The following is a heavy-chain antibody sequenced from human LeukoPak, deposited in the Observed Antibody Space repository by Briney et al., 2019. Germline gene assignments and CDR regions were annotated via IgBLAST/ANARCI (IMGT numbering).Heavy chain of an antibody. D-gene: IGHD3-22*01. CDR1: GFTVSCDY. CDR2: IYSGGST. CDR3: ARRAGDYSHPYDY. J-gene: IGHJ4*02. V-gene: IGHV3-53*01. Sequence: GGSLRLSCAASGFTVSCDYMSWVRQAPGKGLEWVSVIYSGGSTYYSDSVKGRFTISRDNSKNTLYLQMNSLRAEDTAVYYCARRAGDYSHPYDYWGQGTLVTVSS.